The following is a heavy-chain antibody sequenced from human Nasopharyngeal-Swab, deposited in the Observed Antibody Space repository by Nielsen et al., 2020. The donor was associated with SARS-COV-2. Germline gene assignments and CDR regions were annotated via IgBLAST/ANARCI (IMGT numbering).Heavy chain of an antibody. CDR2: IKEDGDEI. J-gene: IGHJ6*03. Sequence: VRQAPGKGLEWVATIKEDGDEIYYVDSVKGRFTISRDNAKNTLYLQMNSLRAEDTAVYYCARASYRGYYYMDVWGKGTTVTVSS. V-gene: IGHV3-7*01. D-gene: IGHD1-26*01. CDR3: ARASYRGYYYMDV.